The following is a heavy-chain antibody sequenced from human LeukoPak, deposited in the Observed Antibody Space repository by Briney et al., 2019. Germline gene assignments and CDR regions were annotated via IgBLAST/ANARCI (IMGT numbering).Heavy chain of an antibody. Sequence: ASVKVSCKVSGYTLTELSMHWVRQAPGQGREWMGRINPNSGGTNYAQKFQGRVTMTRDTSISTAYMELSRLRSDDTAVYYCAREGDSSGFDYWGQGTLVTVSS. V-gene: IGHV1-2*06. D-gene: IGHD3-22*01. CDR2: INPNSGGT. J-gene: IGHJ4*02. CDR1: GYTLTELS. CDR3: AREGDSSGFDY.